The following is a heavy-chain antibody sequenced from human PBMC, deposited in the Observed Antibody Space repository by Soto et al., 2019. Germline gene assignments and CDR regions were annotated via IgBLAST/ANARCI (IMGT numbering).Heavy chain of an antibody. Sequence: GESLKISRKGSGYSFTSYWIGWVRQMPGKGLEWMGIIYPGDSDTRYSPSFQGQVTISADKSISTAYLQWSSLKASDTAMYYCARHGITMVRNYYYYYGMDVWGQGTTVTVSS. D-gene: IGHD3-10*01. CDR2: IYPGDSDT. CDR3: ARHGITMVRNYYYYYGMDV. J-gene: IGHJ6*02. V-gene: IGHV5-51*01. CDR1: GYSFTSYW.